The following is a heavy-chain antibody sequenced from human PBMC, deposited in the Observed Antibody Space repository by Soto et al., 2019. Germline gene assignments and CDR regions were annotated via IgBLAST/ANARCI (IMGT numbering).Heavy chain of an antibody. CDR3: ARGVTNCTSTSCYLDGFDI. CDR1: GGTLNRHT. CDR2: SIPMLGVA. D-gene: IGHD2-2*01. V-gene: IGHV1-69*02. Sequence: QVQLVQSGAEVKKPGSSVKVSCKASGGTLNRHTLNWVRQAPGQGLEWMGRSIPMLGVANHAQKFQGRVTITADKSTNTAYMELRSLRSEDTAVYYCARGVTNCTSTSCYLDGFDIWGQGTMVTVSS. J-gene: IGHJ3*02.